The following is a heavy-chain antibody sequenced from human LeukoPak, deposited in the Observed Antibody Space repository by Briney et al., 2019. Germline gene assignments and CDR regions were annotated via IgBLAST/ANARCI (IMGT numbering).Heavy chain of an antibody. CDR3: ARSGIVVVPAAMRDYYYMDV. Sequence: ASVKVSCKASGYTFTSYYMHWVRQAPGQGLEWTGIINPSGGSTSYAQKFQGRVTMTRDTSTSTVYMELSSLRSEDTAVYYCARSGIVVVPAAMRDYYYMDVWGKGTTVTISS. CDR2: INPSGGST. J-gene: IGHJ6*03. V-gene: IGHV1-46*01. D-gene: IGHD2-2*01. CDR1: GYTFTSYY.